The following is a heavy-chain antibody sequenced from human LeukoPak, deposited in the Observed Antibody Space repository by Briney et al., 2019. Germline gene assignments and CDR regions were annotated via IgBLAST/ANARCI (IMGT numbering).Heavy chain of an antibody. J-gene: IGHJ4*02. Sequence: GGSLRLSWAASGFTFSGSAMHWVRQAPGKGLEWDGRIRSKANSYATAYAASVKGRFTISRDDSKNTAYLQMNSLKTEDTAVYYYTRRGDSSGGGDYWGQGTLVTVSS. D-gene: IGHD6-19*01. V-gene: IGHV3-73*01. CDR3: TRRGDSSGGGDY. CDR1: GFTFSGSA. CDR2: IRSKANSYAT.